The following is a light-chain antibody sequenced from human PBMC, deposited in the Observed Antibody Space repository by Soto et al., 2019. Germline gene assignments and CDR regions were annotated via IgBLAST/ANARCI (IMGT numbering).Light chain of an antibody. CDR3: QVWDSSSDHVV. Sequence: SYELTQPPSVSVAPEKTARITCGGNNIGSKSVHWYQQKPGQAPVLVISYDSDRPSGIPERFSGSNSGNTATLTISRVEAGDEADYYCQVWDSSSDHVVFGGGTKLTVL. CDR2: YDS. V-gene: IGLV3-21*04. J-gene: IGLJ2*01. CDR1: NIGSKS.